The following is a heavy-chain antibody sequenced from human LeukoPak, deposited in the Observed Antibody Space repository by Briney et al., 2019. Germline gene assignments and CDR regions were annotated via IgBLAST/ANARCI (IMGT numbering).Heavy chain of an antibody. D-gene: IGHD3-22*01. CDR2: MYYSGNT. CDR3: ARVISGFYAFDI. J-gene: IGHJ3*02. Sequence: SETLSLTCTVSGGSISNQFWSWIRQPPGKGLEWIGFMYYSGNTNYNPSHKSRVTISVDTSKNQFCLRLSSVTAADMAVYYCARVISGFYAFDIWGQGTMVTVSS. V-gene: IGHV4-59*11. CDR1: GGSISNQF.